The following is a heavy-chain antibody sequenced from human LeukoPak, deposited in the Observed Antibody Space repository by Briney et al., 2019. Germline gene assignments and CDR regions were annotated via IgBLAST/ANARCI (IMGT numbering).Heavy chain of an antibody. J-gene: IGHJ6*03. CDR2: IYTSGST. Sequence: SETLSLTCAVSGYSISSGYYWGRIRQPAGKGLEWIGRIYTSGSTNYNPSLKSRVTISVDTSKNQFSLKLSSVTAADTAVYYCARVTYYYGSGSFYYYMDVWGKGTTVTVSS. CDR1: GYSISSGYY. CDR3: ARVTYYYGSGSFYYYMDV. D-gene: IGHD3-10*01. V-gene: IGHV4-61*02.